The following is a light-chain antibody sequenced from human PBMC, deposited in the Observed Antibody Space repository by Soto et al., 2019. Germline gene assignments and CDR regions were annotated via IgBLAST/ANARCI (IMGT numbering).Light chain of an antibody. CDR1: QSVSSY. Sequence: EIVLTQSPATQSLSPGERATLSCRASQSVSSYLAWYQQKPGQAPRLLIYDASNRATGIPDRFSGSGSGTDFTLTISSLEPEDFAVYYCQQRSDWPPVTFSQGTRLEIK. CDR2: DAS. V-gene: IGKV3-11*01. J-gene: IGKJ5*01. CDR3: QQRSDWPPVT.